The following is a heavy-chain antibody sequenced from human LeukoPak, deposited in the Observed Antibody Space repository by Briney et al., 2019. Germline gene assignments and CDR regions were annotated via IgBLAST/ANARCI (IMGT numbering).Heavy chain of an antibody. J-gene: IGHJ4*02. CDR2: ISGSGGST. D-gene: IGHD3-22*01. V-gene: IGHV3-23*01. CDR3: AKDYRLYDSSGLVDY. CDR1: GFTFSSYA. Sequence: GGSLRLSCAASGFTFSSYAMSWVRQAPGKGLEWVSAISGSGGSTYYADSVKGRFTISRDNSKNTLYLQMNSLRAEDTAVYYCAKDYRLYDSSGLVDYWGQGTLVTVSS.